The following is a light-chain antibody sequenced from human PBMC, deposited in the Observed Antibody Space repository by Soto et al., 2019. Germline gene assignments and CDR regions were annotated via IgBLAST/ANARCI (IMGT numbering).Light chain of an antibody. V-gene: IGKV3D-15*01. CDR2: GAS. J-gene: IGKJ4*01. CDR1: ESVSSI. CDR3: QQFNNWPLT. Sequence: ENVLTQSPGSLSLSPGERATLSCRASESVSSIYVAWYQQKPGQAPTLLIYGASTRATGIPDRFSGSGSGTDFTLTISSLQSEDFAVYYCQQFNNWPLTFGGGTKVDIK.